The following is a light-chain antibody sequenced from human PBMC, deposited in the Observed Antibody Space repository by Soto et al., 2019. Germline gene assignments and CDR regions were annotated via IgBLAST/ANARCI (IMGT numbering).Light chain of an antibody. CDR3: CSYTTGGSYV. Sequence: QSALTQPASVSGSPGLSITISCTGTSRDVGGYNSVSWYQQQPGKAPKLMIYDVSNRPSGVSNRFSGSKSGNTASLTISGLEAEDEGDYCCCSYTTGGSYVFGPGTKLTVL. J-gene: IGLJ1*01. V-gene: IGLV2-14*01. CDR1: SRDVGGYNS. CDR2: DVS.